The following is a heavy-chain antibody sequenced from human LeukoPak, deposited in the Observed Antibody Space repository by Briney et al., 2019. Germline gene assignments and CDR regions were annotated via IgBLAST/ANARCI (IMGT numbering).Heavy chain of an antibody. D-gene: IGHD2-8*01. Sequence: GGSLRLSCAVSGFTFSDYYMSWIRQAPGKGLEWAANIKEDGTHKYYVGSVRGRFTISRDNAENSLYLQMNSLRAEDTAIYYCAREARGTRAAFDVWGQGTMVTVFS. CDR2: IKEDGTHK. CDR3: AREARGTRAAFDV. CDR1: GFTFSDYY. J-gene: IGHJ3*01. V-gene: IGHV3-7*01.